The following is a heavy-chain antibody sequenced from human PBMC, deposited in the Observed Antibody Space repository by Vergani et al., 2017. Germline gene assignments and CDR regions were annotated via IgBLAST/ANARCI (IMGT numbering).Heavy chain of an antibody. CDR2: IYWNDGK. CDR3: AHTAAVAAPFDY. J-gene: IGHJ4*02. D-gene: IGHD2-15*01. Sequence: QITLKESGPTLVKPTQTLTLTCTFSGFSLTTSGVGVGWIRQPPGKALEWLALIYWNDGKSYSPSLRNRLTITKDTSKNQVVLTLTNVDPVDTATYYCAHTAAVAAPFDYGGKETRVTVSS. V-gene: IGHV2-5*01. CDR1: GFSLTTSGVG.